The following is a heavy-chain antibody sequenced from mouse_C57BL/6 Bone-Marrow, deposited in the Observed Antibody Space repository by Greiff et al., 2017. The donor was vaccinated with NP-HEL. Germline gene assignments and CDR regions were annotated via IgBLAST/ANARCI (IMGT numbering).Heavy chain of an antibody. CDR3: ARRANWAWYFDV. V-gene: IGHV5-17*01. Sequence: EVKVVESGGGLVKPGGSLKLSCAASGFTFSDYGMHWVRQAPEKGLEWVAYISSGSSTIYYADTVKGRFTISRDNAKNTLFLQMTSLRSEDTAMYYCARRANWAWYFDVWGTGTTVTVSS. D-gene: IGHD4-1*01. CDR2: ISSGSSTI. CDR1: GFTFSDYG. J-gene: IGHJ1*03.